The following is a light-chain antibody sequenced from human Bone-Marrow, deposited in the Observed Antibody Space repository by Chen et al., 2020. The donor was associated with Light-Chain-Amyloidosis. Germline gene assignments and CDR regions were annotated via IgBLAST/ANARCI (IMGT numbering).Light chain of an antibody. CDR2: GSS. V-gene: IGKV3-20*01. J-gene: IGKJ4*01. CDR1: QTISSNY. CDR3: QQYGTSPLT. Sequence: IVLTHSPGTLSLSPGEGANLSCRSSQTISSNYLTWYQQKFGQAPRLLIYGSSSRATGIPDRFTGSGSGTDFTLSINRLEPEDFAMYYCQQYGTSPLTFGGGIKVEIK.